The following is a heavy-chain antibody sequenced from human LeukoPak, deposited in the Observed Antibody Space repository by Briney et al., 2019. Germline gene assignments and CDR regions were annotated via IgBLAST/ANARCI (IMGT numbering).Heavy chain of an antibody. D-gene: IGHD3-10*01. V-gene: IGHV3-30*18. CDR3: AKVGRITMVRGGLNY. CDR2: ISYDGSNK. Sequence: PGRSLRLSCAASGFTFSSYGMHWVRQAPGKGLEWVAVISYDGSNKYYADSVKGRFTISRDNSKNTLYLQMNSLRAEDTAVYYCAKVGRITMVRGGLNYWGQGTLVTVSS. J-gene: IGHJ4*02. CDR1: GFTFSSYG.